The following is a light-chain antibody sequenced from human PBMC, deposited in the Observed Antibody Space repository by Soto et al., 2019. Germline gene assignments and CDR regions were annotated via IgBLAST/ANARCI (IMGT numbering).Light chain of an antibody. CDR1: QDISNY. CDR2: DAS. J-gene: IGKJ2*01. V-gene: IGKV1-33*01. CDR3: QQYDNLPYT. Sequence: DIQMTQSPSSLSASVGDRVTVTCQATQDISNYLNWYQQKPGKVPKLLIYDASNLETGVPSRFSGSGSGTDFTFTISRLQPEDIATYYCQQYDNLPYTFGQGTKLEIK.